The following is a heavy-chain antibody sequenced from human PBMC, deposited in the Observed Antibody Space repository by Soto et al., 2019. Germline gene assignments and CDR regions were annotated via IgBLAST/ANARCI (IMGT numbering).Heavy chain of an antibody. CDR1: GFTFNTYW. J-gene: IGHJ5*02. CDR3: GRGRDGVNDGWLGP. Sequence: EVQLVESGGTLVQPGESLRLSCAASGFTFNTYWMNWVRQAPGKGLEWVANMKKDGSQTHYLDSVRGRFTISRDNARNSLYLEMNSLSAEDTAVYYCGRGRDGVNDGWLGPWGQGTLVTV. CDR2: MKKDGSQT. D-gene: IGHD1-1*01. V-gene: IGHV3-7*01.